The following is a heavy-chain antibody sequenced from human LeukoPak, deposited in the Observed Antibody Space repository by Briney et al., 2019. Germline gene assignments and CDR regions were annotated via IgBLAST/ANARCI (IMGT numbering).Heavy chain of an antibody. J-gene: IGHJ4*02. CDR3: ARSHQRYFEVLEF. D-gene: IGHD3-9*01. V-gene: IGHV3-66*01. CDR2: IYSGGST. CDR1: GFTVSYNY. Sequence: PGGSLRLSCAASGFTVSYNYMSWVRQAPGKGLKWVSIIYSGGSTYYADSVRGRFTISRDNSKNTLYLQMNSLRAEDTAVYYCARSHQRYFEVLEFWGQGTLVTVSS.